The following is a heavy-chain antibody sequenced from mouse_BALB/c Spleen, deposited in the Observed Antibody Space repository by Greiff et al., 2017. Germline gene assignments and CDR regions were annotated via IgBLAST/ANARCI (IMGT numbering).Heavy chain of an antibody. Sequence: QVQLQQSGPELVKPGALVKISCKASGYTFTSYDINWVKQRPGQGLEWIGWIYPGDGSTKYNEKFKGKATLTADKSSSTAYMQLSSPTSEDSAVYYCTRYYYGSSYDYFDYWGQGTTLTVSS. V-gene: IGHV1S56*01. CDR3: TRYYYGSSYDYFDY. CDR2: IYPGDGST. J-gene: IGHJ2*01. D-gene: IGHD1-1*01. CDR1: GYTFTSYD.